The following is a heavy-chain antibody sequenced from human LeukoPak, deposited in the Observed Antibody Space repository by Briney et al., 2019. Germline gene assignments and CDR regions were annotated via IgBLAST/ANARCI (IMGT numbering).Heavy chain of an antibody. D-gene: IGHD1-7*01. CDR1: GGTFSSYA. J-gene: IGHJ4*02. V-gene: IGHV1-69*01. CDR2: IIPIFGTA. Sequence: GSSVKLSCKASGGTFSSYAISWVRQAPGQGLEWMGGIIPIFGTANYAQKFQGRVTITADESTSTAYMELSSLRSEDTAVYYCARAGELELRDGYFDYWGQGTLVTVSS. CDR3: ARAGELELRDGYFDY.